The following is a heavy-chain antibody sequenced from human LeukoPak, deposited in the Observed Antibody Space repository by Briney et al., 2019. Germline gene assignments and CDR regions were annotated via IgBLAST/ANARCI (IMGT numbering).Heavy chain of an antibody. CDR1: GFTFSTYA. CDR3: ARMVVPPANYYYYGMDV. V-gene: IGHV3-30*04. Sequence: PGGSLRLSCAASGFTFSTYAIHWVRQAPGKGLEWVAVISYDGSNKYYADSVKGRFTISRDNSKNTLYLQMNSLRAEDTAVYYCARMVVPPANYYYYGMDVWGQGTTVTVSS. J-gene: IGHJ6*02. CDR2: ISYDGSNK. D-gene: IGHD2-2*01.